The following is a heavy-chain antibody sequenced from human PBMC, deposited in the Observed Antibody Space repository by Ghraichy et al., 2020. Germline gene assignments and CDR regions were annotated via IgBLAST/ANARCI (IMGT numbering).Heavy chain of an antibody. J-gene: IGHJ5*02. D-gene: IGHD1-1*01. CDR1: GYSFTNYW. CDR2: IYPGDSDT. V-gene: IGHV5-51*01. CDR3: ARQIGRGTAKGFDP. Sequence: GESLNISCKGSGYSFTNYWLGWVRQMPGRGLEWMGVIYPGDSDTRYSPSFQGQVTISADKSISTAYLQWSSLKASDTAIYYCARQIGRGTAKGFDPWGQGTLVTVSS.